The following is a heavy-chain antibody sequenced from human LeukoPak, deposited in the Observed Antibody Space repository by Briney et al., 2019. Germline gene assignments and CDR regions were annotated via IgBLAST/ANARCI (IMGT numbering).Heavy chain of an antibody. J-gene: IGHJ4*02. V-gene: IGHV3-33*06. Sequence: GGSLRLSCAASGFTFSSYGMHWVRQAPGKGLEWVAVIWYDGSNKYYADSVKGRFTISRDNSKNTLYLQMNSLRAEDTAVYYCAKDRGYSYGYEGGNFDYWGQGTLVTVSS. CDR2: IWYDGSNK. CDR3: AKDRGYSYGYEGGNFDY. CDR1: GFTFSSYG. D-gene: IGHD5-18*01.